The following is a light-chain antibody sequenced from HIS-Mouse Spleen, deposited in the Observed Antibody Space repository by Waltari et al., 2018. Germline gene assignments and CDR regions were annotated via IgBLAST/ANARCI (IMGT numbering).Light chain of an antibody. V-gene: IGLV3-10*01. Sequence: SYELTQPPSVSVSPGQTARITCSGDALPNKYAYWYQPKSGQAPVLVIYEDSKRPSGIPERFSGSSSGTMANLTISGAQVEDEADYYCYSTDSSGNHRVFGGGTKLTVL. CDR2: EDS. J-gene: IGLJ2*01. CDR1: ALPNKY. CDR3: YSTDSSGNHRV.